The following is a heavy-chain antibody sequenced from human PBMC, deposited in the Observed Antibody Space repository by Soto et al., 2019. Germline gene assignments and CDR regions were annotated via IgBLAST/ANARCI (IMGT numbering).Heavy chain of an antibody. CDR3: ASPKTTVTTRDDY. V-gene: IGHV1-69*02. D-gene: IGHD4-17*01. CDR2: IIPILGIA. Sequence: SVKVSCKASGGTFSSYTISWVRQAPGQGLEWMGRIIPILGIANYAQKFQGRVTITADKSTSTAYMELSSLRSEDTAVYYCASPKTTVTTRDDYWGQGTLVTVSS. J-gene: IGHJ4*02. CDR1: GGTFSSYT.